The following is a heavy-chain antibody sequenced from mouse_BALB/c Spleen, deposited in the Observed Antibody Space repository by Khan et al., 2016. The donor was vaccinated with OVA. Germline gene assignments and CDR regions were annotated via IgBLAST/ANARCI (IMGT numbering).Heavy chain of an antibody. CDR2: ISAGVSYI. D-gene: IGHD2-13*01. J-gene: IGHJ3*01. Sequence: EVELVESGGGLVKPGGSLKLSCAASGFTFSDYYMYWVRQTPDERLEWVATISAGVSYIYYPDNVKGRFTISRDNAKNHLYLQMSSLKSEESAMYYCVRGYYGDPWAYWGHGTLVPVSA. CDR1: GFTFSDYY. CDR3: VRGYYGDPWAY. V-gene: IGHV5-4*02.